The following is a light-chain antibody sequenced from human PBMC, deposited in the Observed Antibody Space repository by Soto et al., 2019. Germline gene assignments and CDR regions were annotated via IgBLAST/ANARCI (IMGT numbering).Light chain of an antibody. Sequence: DIVMTQSPDSLAVSLGESATINCKSSQTVLSSSNNKSYLAWYQQKPGQPPKLLIYWASIRASGVPDRFSGSGSGTDFTLTISSLQAEDVAVYYCQQYYNAPWTCGQGTKVEIK. J-gene: IGKJ1*01. CDR2: WAS. V-gene: IGKV4-1*01. CDR3: QQYYNAPWT. CDR1: QTVLSSSNNKSY.